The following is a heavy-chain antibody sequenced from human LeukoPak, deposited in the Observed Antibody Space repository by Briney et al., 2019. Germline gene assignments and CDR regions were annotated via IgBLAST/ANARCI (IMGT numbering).Heavy chain of an antibody. CDR1: GGTFISYA. D-gene: IGHD2-2*02. J-gene: IGHJ4*02. V-gene: IGHV1-69*01. Sequence: SVKVSCKASGGTFISYAIRWVRQAPGQGLEWMGGIIPIFGTAKYAQKFQGRVTITADESTSTAYMELSSLRSEDTAVYYCARVVDCSSTSCYTGSDYWGQGTLVTVSS. CDR3: ARVVDCSSTSCYTGSDY. CDR2: IIPIFGTA.